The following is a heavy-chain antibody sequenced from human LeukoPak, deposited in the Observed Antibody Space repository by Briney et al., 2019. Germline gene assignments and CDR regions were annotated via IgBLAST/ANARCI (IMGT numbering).Heavy chain of an antibody. CDR3: ARRGAYYENFDY. D-gene: IGHD1-26*01. V-gene: IGHV4-59*08. Sequence: SETLSLTCTVSGGSISSYYWSWIRQPPGKGLEWIGYIYYSGSTNYNPSLKSRVTISVDTSKNQFSLKLSSVTAADTAVYYCARRGAYYENFDYWGQGTLVTVSS. CDR2: IYYSGST. CDR1: GGSISSYY. J-gene: IGHJ4*02.